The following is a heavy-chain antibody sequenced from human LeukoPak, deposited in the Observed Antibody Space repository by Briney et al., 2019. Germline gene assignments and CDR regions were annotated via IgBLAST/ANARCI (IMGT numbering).Heavy chain of an antibody. CDR3: AREVKGYYDSSGSENFDY. D-gene: IGHD3-22*01. CDR1: GGSISNGSYY. Sequence: SETLSLTCTVSGGSISNGSYYWSWIRQPAGKGLEWIGRIYTSGSTNYNPSLKSRVTISVDTSKNQFSLKLSSVTAADTAVYYCAREVKGYYDSSGSENFDYWGQGTLVTVSS. V-gene: IGHV4-61*02. J-gene: IGHJ4*02. CDR2: IYTSGST.